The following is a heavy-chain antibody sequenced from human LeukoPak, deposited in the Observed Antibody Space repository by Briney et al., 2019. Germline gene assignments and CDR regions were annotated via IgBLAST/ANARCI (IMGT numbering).Heavy chain of an antibody. CDR1: GFTVSSKY. J-gene: IGHJ4*02. D-gene: IGHD4-17*01. CDR2: ISSRSSSI. Sequence: GGSLRLSCVVSGFTVSSKYMTWVRQAPGKGLEWVSYISSRSSSIYYADSVKGRFTLSRDNTKNSLYLQMNSLRDEDTAVYYCARGDYGDRDLDYWGQGTLVTVSS. V-gene: IGHV3-48*02. CDR3: ARGDYGDRDLDY.